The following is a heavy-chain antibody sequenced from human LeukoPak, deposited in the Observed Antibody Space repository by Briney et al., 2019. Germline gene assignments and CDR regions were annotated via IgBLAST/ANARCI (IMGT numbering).Heavy chain of an antibody. CDR2: ISGSGGST. V-gene: IGHV3-23*01. J-gene: IGHJ6*02. CDR3: ARDDMVRGSGYYYYGMDV. D-gene: IGHD3-10*01. CDR1: GFTFSAYA. Sequence: GGSLRLSCAASGFTFSAYAMTWVRQAPGKGLEWVSGISGSGGSTYYADSVKGRFTISRDNSKNTLYLQMNSLRAEDTAVYYCARDDMVRGSGYYYYGMDVWGQGTTVTVSS.